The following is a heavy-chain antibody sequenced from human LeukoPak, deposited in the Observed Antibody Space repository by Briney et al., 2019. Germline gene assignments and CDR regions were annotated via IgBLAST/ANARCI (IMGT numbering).Heavy chain of an antibody. CDR2: ITGDGSST. J-gene: IGHJ4*02. Sequence: GASLRLSCPASGFTFSNYAMGWVRHAPGKGMEWVSAITGDGSSTYNAGSVKGRFPVSRDNSNNTLYLQMNSLRAEDTATYYCAKARIVVVTALDYWGQGTLVSVSS. CDR3: AKARIVVVTALDY. CDR1: GFTFSNYA. V-gene: IGHV3-23*01. D-gene: IGHD2-21*02.